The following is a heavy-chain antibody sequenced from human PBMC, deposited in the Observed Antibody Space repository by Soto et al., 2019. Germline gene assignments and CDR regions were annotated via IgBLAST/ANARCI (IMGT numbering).Heavy chain of an antibody. D-gene: IGHD2-15*01. CDR3: PIGAPPSPSVVWFFDL. J-gene: IGHJ2*01. CDR1: GGSFRNYA. Sequence: ASVKVSCKASGGSFRNYAINWVRQAPGQGLEWMGGVIPTLAAPTYEQKFQGRLTITADESTTTVYMELSSLSFADTAVYSCPIGAPPSPSVVWFFDLWGRGTLFTVSS. V-gene: IGHV1-69*13. CDR2: VIPTLAAP.